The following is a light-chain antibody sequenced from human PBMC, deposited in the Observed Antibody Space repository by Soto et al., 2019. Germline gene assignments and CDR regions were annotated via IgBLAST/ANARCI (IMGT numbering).Light chain of an antibody. CDR3: QQYASSPLT. CDR2: DAS. Sequence: EIELTQSPGTLSLSPGERATLSCRASQSVSSSYLAWYQQKPGQAPRLLIYDASSRATGIPDRFSGSGSGTDSTLTISRLQPEDFAVYYCQQYASSPLTFGGGTKVDIK. CDR1: QSVSSSY. V-gene: IGKV3-20*01. J-gene: IGKJ4*01.